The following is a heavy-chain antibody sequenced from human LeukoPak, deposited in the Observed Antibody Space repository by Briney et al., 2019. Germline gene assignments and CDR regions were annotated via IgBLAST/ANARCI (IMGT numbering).Heavy chain of an antibody. CDR2: ISGSGGST. V-gene: IGHV3-23*01. CDR1: GFTFSNYG. D-gene: IGHD3-22*01. Sequence: PGGSLRLSCAASGFTFSNYGMNWVRQAPGKGLEWVSTISGSGGSTFYADSVKGRFTISRDNSKSTVYLQMNSLRAEDTALYYCAKDAGYHDSSGYYYYYWGQGTLVTVSS. J-gene: IGHJ4*02. CDR3: AKDAGYHDSSGYYYYY.